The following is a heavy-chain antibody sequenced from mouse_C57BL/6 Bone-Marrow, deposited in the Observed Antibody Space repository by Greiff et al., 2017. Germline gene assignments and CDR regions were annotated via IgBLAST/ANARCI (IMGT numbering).Heavy chain of an antibody. CDR3: ARGVRYPDWYFDV. D-gene: IGHD1-1*01. V-gene: IGHV1-55*01. Sequence: VQLQQPGAELVKPGASVKMSCKASGYTFTSYWITWVKQRPGQGLEWIGDIYPGSGSTNSNEQFKSKATLTVDTSSSTACMQLSSLTSEDSAVYYGARGVRYPDWYFDVWGTGTTVTVSS. CDR1: GYTFTSYW. J-gene: IGHJ1*03. CDR2: IYPGSGST.